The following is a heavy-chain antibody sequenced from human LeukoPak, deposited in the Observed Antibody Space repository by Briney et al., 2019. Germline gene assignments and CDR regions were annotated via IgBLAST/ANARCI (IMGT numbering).Heavy chain of an antibody. V-gene: IGHV1-46*01. CDR3: ARDQEAFDY. CDR1: GYSFTSNY. J-gene: IGHJ4*02. Sequence: GASVQVSCQASGYSFTSNYIHWVRQAPGQGLEWMGMIYPRDGSTSYAQKSQGRVTVTRDTSTSTVHMELSGLRSEDTAVYYCARDQEAFDYWGQGTLVTVSS. CDR2: IYPRDGST.